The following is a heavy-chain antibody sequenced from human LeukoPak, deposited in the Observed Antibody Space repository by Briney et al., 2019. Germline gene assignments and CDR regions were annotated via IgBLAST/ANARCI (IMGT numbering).Heavy chain of an antibody. J-gene: IGHJ5*02. CDR1: GFTFDDYA. Sequence: GGSLRLSCAASGFTFDDYAMHWVRQAPGKGLEWVAVISYDGSNKYYADSVKGRFTISRDNSKNTLYLQMNSLRAEDTAVYYCAREEGYYCGGDCYLGREYNWFDPWGQGTLVTVSS. D-gene: IGHD2-21*02. CDR2: ISYDGSNK. CDR3: AREEGYYCGGDCYLGREYNWFDP. V-gene: IGHV3-30-3*01.